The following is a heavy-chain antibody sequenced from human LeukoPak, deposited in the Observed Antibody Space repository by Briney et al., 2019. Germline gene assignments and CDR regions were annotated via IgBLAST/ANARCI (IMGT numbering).Heavy chain of an antibody. D-gene: IGHD1-26*01. V-gene: IGHV4-4*02. CDR2: IYHSGST. CDR3: ARLTGSYSSHFDY. CDR1: GGSISSSNW. Sequence: SGTLSLTCAVSGGSISSSNWWSWVRQPPGKGLEWIGEIYHSGSTNYNPSLKSRVTISVDKSKNQFSLKLSSVTAADTAVYYCARLTGSYSSHFDYWGQGTLVTVSS. J-gene: IGHJ4*02.